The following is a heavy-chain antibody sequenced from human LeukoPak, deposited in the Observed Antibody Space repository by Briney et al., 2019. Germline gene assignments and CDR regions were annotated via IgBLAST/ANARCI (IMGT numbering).Heavy chain of an antibody. CDR2: INPNSGGT. CDR1: GYTFTGYY. V-gene: IGHV1-2*02. D-gene: IGHD5-12*01. CDR3: ARVGVGYSGYGPIDD. J-gene: IGHJ4*02. Sequence: GASVKVSCKASGYTFTGYYMHWVRQAPGQGLEWMGWINPNSGGTNYAQKFQGRVTMTRDTSISTAYMELSRLRSDDTAVYYCARVGVGYSGYGPIDDWGQRTLVPVSS.